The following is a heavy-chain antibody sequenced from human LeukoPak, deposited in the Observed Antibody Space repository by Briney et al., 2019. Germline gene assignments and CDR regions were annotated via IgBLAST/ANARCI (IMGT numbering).Heavy chain of an antibody. D-gene: IGHD3-16*02. Sequence: SVKVSCKASGGTFSSYAISWVRQAPGQGLEWMGGIIPIFGTANYAQKFQGRVTITADESTSTAYIELSSLRSEDTAVYYCARTRSSLRLGELSDDDAFDIWGQGTMVTVSS. CDR2: IIPIFGTA. V-gene: IGHV1-69*13. CDR3: ARTRSSLRLGELSDDDAFDI. CDR1: GGTFSSYA. J-gene: IGHJ3*02.